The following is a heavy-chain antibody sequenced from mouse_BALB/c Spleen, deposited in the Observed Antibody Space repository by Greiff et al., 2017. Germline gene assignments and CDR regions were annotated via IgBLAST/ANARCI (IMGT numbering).Heavy chain of an antibody. CDR2: ISNLAYSI. D-gene: IGHD4-1*01. CDR1: GFTFSDYG. Sequence: EVQGVESGGGLVQPGGSRKLSCAASGFTFSDYGMAWVRQAPGKGPEWVAFISNLAYSIYYADTVTGRFTISRENAKNTLYLEMSSLRSEDTAMYYCARDRTGTYYAMDYWGQGTSVTVSS. J-gene: IGHJ4*01. CDR3: ARDRTGTYYAMDY. V-gene: IGHV5-15*02.